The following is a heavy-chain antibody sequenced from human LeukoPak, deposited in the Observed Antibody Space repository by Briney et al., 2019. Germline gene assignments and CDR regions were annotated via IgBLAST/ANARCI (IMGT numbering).Heavy chain of an antibody. Sequence: PGGSLRLSCAASGFTFSSYAMPWVRQAPGKGLEWVAVISYDGSNKYYADSVKGRFTISRDNSKNTLYLQMNSLRAEDTAVYYCARDLHKDYGDYVGYWGQGTLVTVSS. CDR2: ISYDGSNK. CDR1: GFTFSSYA. V-gene: IGHV3-30-3*01. J-gene: IGHJ4*02. D-gene: IGHD4-17*01. CDR3: ARDLHKDYGDYVGY.